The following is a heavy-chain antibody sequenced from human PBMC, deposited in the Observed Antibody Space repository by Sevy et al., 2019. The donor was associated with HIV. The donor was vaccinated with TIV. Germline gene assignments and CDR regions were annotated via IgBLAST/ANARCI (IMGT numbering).Heavy chain of an antibody. CDR3: ARVGTGTTGEDAFDI. Sequence: ASVKVSCKASGGTFSSYAISWVRQAPGQGLEWMGGIIPIFGTANYAQKFQGRVTITADESTGTAYMELSSLRSEDTAVYYCARVGTGTTGEDAFDIWGQGTMVTVSS. CDR2: IIPIFGTA. J-gene: IGHJ3*02. V-gene: IGHV1-69*13. D-gene: IGHD1-1*01. CDR1: GGTFSSYA.